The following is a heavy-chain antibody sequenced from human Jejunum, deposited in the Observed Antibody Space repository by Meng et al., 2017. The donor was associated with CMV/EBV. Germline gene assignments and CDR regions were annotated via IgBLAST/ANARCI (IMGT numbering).Heavy chain of an antibody. CDR3: AKYCSSGACLDY. CDR1: GCSFSDYW. J-gene: IGHJ4*02. D-gene: IGHD2-15*01. Sequence: SCAASGCSFSDYWMHWVRQVPGKGLVWVSRIKYDGSSTTYADSVKGRFTISRDNAQNTVYLQMNSLRAEDTAIYYCAKYCSSGACLDYWGQGTLVTVSS. V-gene: IGHV3-74*03. CDR2: IKYDGSST.